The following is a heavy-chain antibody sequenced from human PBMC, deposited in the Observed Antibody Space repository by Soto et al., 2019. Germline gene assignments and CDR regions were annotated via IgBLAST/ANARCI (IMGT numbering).Heavy chain of an antibody. CDR2: IRSKAYGGTT. D-gene: IGHD6-19*01. V-gene: IGHV3-49*03. CDR3: TRVLMGYSSGWYVDY. J-gene: IGHJ4*02. Sequence: GALRLSCTASGFTFGDYAMSWFRQAPGKGLEWVGFIRSKAYGGTTEYAASVKGRFTISRDDSKSIAYLQMNSLKTEDTAVYYCTRVLMGYSSGWYVDYWGQGTLVTVSS. CDR1: GFTFGDYA.